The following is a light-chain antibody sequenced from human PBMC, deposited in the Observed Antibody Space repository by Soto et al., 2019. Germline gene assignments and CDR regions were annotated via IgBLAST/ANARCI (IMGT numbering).Light chain of an antibody. CDR2: AAS. V-gene: IGKV1-6*01. CDR1: QGIRND. J-gene: IGKJ4*01. Sequence: AIQLTQSPSSLSASVGDRVTITCRASQGIRNDLGWYQQKPGKAPKLLIYAASSLQSGVPSRFSGSASGTDFTLTISSLQPEDFATYYCQQYDNLPLTFGGGTKVEIK. CDR3: QQYDNLPLT.